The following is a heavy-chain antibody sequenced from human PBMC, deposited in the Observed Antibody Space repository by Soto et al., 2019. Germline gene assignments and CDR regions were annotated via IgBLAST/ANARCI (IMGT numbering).Heavy chain of an antibody. CDR1: GGSISSDSFY. D-gene: IGHD2-15*01. J-gene: IGHJ6*02. CDR3: ARNQPQRYCSGGTCRPAYGMDV. V-gene: IGHV4-39*01. Sequence: SETLSLTCTVSGGSISSDSFYWAWIRQPPGKGLEWIGIIYYSGDTYYNPSLAGRLTMSVDTSNQFSLTLRSVTAADTALYYCARNQPQRYCSGGTCRPAYGMDVWGQGTTVTV. CDR2: IYYSGDT.